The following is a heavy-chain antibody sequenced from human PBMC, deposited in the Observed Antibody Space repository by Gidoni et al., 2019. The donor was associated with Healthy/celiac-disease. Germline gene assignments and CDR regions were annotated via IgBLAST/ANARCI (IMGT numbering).Heavy chain of an antibody. V-gene: IGHV5-10-1*03. CDR1: GYSFTSYW. Sequence: VQLVQSGAEGKKPGESLRRDCTCSGYSFTSYWISWVRQMPGKALEWMGRIDPRDSYTNYSPSFQGHVTISADKSISTAYLQWSSLKASDTAMYYCVRSDWTTVTTHAFDIWGQGTMVTVSS. J-gene: IGHJ3*02. CDR3: VRSDWTTVTTHAFDI. CDR2: IDPRDSYT. D-gene: IGHD4-17*01.